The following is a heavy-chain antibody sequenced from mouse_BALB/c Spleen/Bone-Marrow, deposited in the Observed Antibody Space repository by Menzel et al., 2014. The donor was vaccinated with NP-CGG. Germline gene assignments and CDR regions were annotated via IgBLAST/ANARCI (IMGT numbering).Heavy chain of an antibody. CDR1: GFTFSSFG. CDR2: ISSGSSTI. J-gene: IGHJ2*01. Sequence: EVQLQQSGGGLVQPGVSRKLSCAASGFTFSSFGMHWVRQAPEKGLEWVAYISSGSSTIYYADTVKGRFTISRDNPKNTLFLQMTSVRSENTAMYYCARRDDGYYNFDYWGQGTTLTVSS. CDR3: ARRDDGYYNFDY. V-gene: IGHV5-17*02. D-gene: IGHD2-3*01.